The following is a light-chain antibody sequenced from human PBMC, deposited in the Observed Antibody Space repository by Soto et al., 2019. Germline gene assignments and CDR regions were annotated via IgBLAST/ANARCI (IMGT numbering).Light chain of an antibody. CDR3: SSYTTSTTLIV. V-gene: IGLV2-14*01. CDR1: SSDVGAYNY. Sequence: QSLLSHPASVSWSTGHLITIFCTGTSSDVGAYNYVSWYQQHPGTAPKLIIYDVTIRPSGVSDRFSGSKSGNTASLSISGLQAEDEADYYCSSYTTSTTLIVFGTGTKVTVL. CDR2: DVT. J-gene: IGLJ1*01.